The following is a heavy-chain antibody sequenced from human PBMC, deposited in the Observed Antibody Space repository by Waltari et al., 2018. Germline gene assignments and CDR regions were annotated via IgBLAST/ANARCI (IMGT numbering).Heavy chain of an antibody. V-gene: IGHV3-23*01. CDR2: ITGSGDET. Sequence: EVQLLGSGGGLVQPGGSLRLSCPASGFPFNGYTMMWVRQAQGRGLEWVSSITGSGDETNYADSMKGHFSISRDNSMTTLYLLMNNLRVEDTAVYYCARVAPNWSVDLWGRGTLVTVSS. CDR3: ARVAPNWSVDL. J-gene: IGHJ2*01. CDR1: GFPFNGYT.